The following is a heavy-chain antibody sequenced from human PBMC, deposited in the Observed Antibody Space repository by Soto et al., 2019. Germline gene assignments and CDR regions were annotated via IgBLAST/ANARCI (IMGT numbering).Heavy chain of an antibody. J-gene: IGHJ6*02. V-gene: IGHV4-39*02. CDR2: IYYSGST. CDR1: GGSISGSSYY. Sequence: SETLSLTCTVSGGSISGSSYYWGWIRRPPGKGLEWIGSIYYSGSTYYNPSLKSRVTISVDTSKNQFSLKLSSVTAADTAVYYCARDRRGHSGYYSYGMDVWGQGTTVTVSS. CDR3: ARDRRGHSGYYSYGMDV. D-gene: IGHD3-22*01.